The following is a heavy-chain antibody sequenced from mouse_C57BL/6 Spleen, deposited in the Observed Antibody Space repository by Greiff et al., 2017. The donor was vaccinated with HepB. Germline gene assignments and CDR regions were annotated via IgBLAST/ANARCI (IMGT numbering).Heavy chain of an antibody. D-gene: IGHD4-1*01. Sequence: VQLVESGAELVRPGTSVKVSCKASGYAFTNYLIEWVKQRPGQGLEWIGVINPGSGGTNYNEKFKGKATLTADKSSSTAYMQLSSLTSEDSAVYFCARSAGTWAMDYWGQGTSVTVSS. CDR1: GYAFTNYL. V-gene: IGHV1-54*01. CDR3: ARSAGTWAMDY. J-gene: IGHJ4*01. CDR2: INPGSGGT.